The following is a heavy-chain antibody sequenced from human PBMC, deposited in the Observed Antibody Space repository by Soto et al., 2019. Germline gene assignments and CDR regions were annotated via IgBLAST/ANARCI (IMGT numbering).Heavy chain of an antibody. CDR3: AKGSGGGRPYYFDY. CDR2: ISSSGSTI. Sequence: GGSLRLSCAAPGFTFSDYYMSWIRQAPGKGLEWVSYISSSGSTIYYADSVKGRFTISRDNAKDTLYLQMNSLRAEDTAVYYCAKGSGGGRPYYFDYWGLGTLVTVSS. CDR1: GFTFSDYY. J-gene: IGHJ4*02. V-gene: IGHV3-11*01. D-gene: IGHD2-15*01.